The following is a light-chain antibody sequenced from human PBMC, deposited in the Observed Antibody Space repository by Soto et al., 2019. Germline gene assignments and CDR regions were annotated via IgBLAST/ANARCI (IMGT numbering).Light chain of an antibody. Sequence: QSALTQPASVSGSPGQSITISCTGTSSDVGGYKYVSWYQQHPGKAPKLMMYDVSNRPSGVSYRFSGSKSGNTASLTISGLQAEDEADYYYSSYTSSSIVVFGGGTKVTVL. CDR3: SSYTSSSIVV. J-gene: IGLJ2*01. CDR2: DVS. CDR1: SSDVGGYKY. V-gene: IGLV2-14*01.